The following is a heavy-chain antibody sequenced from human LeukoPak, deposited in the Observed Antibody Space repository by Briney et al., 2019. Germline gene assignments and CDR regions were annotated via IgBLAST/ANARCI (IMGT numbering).Heavy chain of an antibody. CDR1: GFPFGTYG. V-gene: IGHV3-23*01. J-gene: IGHJ1*01. CDR2: ISGSGVSI. CDR3: AKVGWYGDLEH. Sequence: PGGSLRLSCEGSGFPFGTYGMTWVRHAPGRGLERVATISGSGVSIYYADSVKDRFTISRDNNENTVSLQMNSLRVEDTALYYCAKVGWYGDLEHWGQGTQVAVSS. D-gene: IGHD3-10*01.